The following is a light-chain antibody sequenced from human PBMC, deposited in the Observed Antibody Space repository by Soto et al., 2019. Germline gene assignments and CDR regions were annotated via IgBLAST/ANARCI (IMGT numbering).Light chain of an antibody. CDR3: QPYGSSLLT. CDR2: GAS. J-gene: IGKJ1*01. CDR1: QSVSSSY. V-gene: IGKV3-20*01. Sequence: EIVLTQSPGTLSLSPGERATLSCRASQSVSSSYLAWYQQKPGQAPRLLIYGASSRATGIPDRFGGSGSGTAFTLAISRLEPEDLAVYYCQPYGSSLLTFGQGTKVEIK.